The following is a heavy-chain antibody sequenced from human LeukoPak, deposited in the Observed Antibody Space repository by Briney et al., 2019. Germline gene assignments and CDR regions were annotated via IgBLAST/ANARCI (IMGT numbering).Heavy chain of an antibody. CDR1: GFTFSTYA. V-gene: IGHV3-64*01. CDR3: ARDAGSGWYSADY. J-gene: IGHJ4*02. CDR2: ISSNGGST. Sequence: GGSLRLSCAASGFTFSTYAMHWVRQAPGKGLEYVSAISSNGGSTYYANSVKGRFTISRDNSKNTLYLQMGSLRAEDMAVYYCARDAGSGWYSADYWGQGTLVTVSS. D-gene: IGHD6-19*01.